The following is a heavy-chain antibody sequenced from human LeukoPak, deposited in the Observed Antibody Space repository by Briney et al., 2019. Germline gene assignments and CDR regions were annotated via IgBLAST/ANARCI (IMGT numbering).Heavy chain of an antibody. D-gene: IGHD3-10*01. CDR3: ARYPDYYGSACFDY. V-gene: IGHV4-39*01. J-gene: IGHJ4*02. CDR2: IYYSGST. Sequence: SETLSLTCTVSGGSISSSSYYWGWIRQPPGKGLEWIGSIYYSGSTYYNPSLKSRVTISVDTSKNQFSLKLSSVTAADTAVYYRARYPDYYGSACFDYWGQGTLVTVSS. CDR1: GGSISSSSYY.